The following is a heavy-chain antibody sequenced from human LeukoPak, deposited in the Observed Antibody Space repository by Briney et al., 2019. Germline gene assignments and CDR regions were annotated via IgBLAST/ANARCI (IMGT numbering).Heavy chain of an antibody. V-gene: IGHV4-39*02. J-gene: IGHJ4*02. Sequence: SGTLSLTCTVSGDSISRSTYYWAWIRQPPGKGLEWIGSVYYGRSPYFNPSLESRATISVDTSKNHFSLKMSSVTAADTAVYYCARSSGTGTFSYWGQGTLVTVSS. CDR1: GDSISRSTYY. CDR2: VYYGRSP. D-gene: IGHD6-25*01. CDR3: ARSSGTGTFSY.